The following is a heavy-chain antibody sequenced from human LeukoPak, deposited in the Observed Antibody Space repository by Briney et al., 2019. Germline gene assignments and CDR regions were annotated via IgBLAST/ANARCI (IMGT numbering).Heavy chain of an antibody. CDR1: GFPSSSYW. V-gene: IGHV3-7*01. D-gene: IGHD1-26*01. CDR3: ARNSGSYYRGHFDY. J-gene: IGHJ4*02. Sequence: GGSRRLSCAASGFPSSSYWMSWVRQAPGKGLEWVANINQDGSEKYYVDSVKGRFTISRDNAKNSLYLQMNSLRAEDTAVYYCARNSGSYYRGHFDYWGQGTLVTVSS. CDR2: INQDGSEK.